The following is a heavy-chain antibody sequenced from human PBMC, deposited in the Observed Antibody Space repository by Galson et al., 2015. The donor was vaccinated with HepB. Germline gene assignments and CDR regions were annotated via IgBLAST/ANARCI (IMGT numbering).Heavy chain of an antibody. J-gene: IGHJ4*02. CDR3: TAYDYVWGSYRGRVDY. V-gene: IGHV3-49*04. D-gene: IGHD3-16*02. CDR1: GFTFGDYA. Sequence: SPRSPCAASGFTFGDYAMRWVRQAPGKGLEGGGFIRSKAYGGTTEYAASVKGRFTISRDDSKSIAYLQMNSLKTEDTAVYYCTAYDYVWGSYRGRVDYWGQGTLVTVSS. CDR2: IRSKAYGGTT.